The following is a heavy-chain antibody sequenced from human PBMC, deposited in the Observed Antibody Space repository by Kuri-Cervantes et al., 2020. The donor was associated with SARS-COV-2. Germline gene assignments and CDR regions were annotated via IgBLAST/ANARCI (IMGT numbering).Heavy chain of an antibody. CDR1: GFTFSSYS. CDR2: ISSSSYI. J-gene: IGHJ4*02. Sequence: GGSLRLSCAASGFTFSSYSMNWVRQAPGKGLEWVSSISSSSYIYYADSVKGRFTISRDNSKNTLYLQMNSLRAEDTAVYYCARDLGEGPTGYWGQGTLVTVSS. V-gene: IGHV3-21*01. D-gene: IGHD3-16*01. CDR3: ARDLGEGPTGY.